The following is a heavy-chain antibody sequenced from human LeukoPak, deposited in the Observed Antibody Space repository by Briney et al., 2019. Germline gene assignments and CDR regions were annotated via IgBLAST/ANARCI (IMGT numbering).Heavy chain of an antibody. CDR1: SDSISTHS. Sequence: SETLSLTCSVSSDSISTHSWSWIRQPAGKRLEWIGHISPSGNTNYNPSLKSRVTTSVDTSKNLFSLKLSSVTAADTAVYYCARRPYWYFDLWGRGTLVTVSS. CDR2: ISPSGNT. J-gene: IGHJ2*01. D-gene: IGHD6-6*01. V-gene: IGHV4-4*07. CDR3: ARRPYWYFDL.